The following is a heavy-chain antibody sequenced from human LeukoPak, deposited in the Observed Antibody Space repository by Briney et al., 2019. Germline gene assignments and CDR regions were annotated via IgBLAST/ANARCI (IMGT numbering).Heavy chain of an antibody. J-gene: IGHJ6*03. Sequence: SVKVSCKASGGTLTNFVLNWVRQAPGQGPEWLGGLIPTFGTANYAQRFQDRVTITTDKFTNTGYLELSSLRSEDTAVYYCAISPPLVTIPFYYFMDVWGTGTTVTVSS. D-gene: IGHD1-26*01. CDR3: AISPPLVTIPFYYFMDV. V-gene: IGHV1-69*05. CDR1: GGTLTNFV. CDR2: LIPTFGTA.